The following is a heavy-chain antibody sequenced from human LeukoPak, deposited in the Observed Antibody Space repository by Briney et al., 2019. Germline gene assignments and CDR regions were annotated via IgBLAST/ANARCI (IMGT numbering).Heavy chain of an antibody. J-gene: IGHJ4*02. V-gene: IGHV4-59*08. Sequence: SETLSLTCTVSGGSISSYYWSWIRQPPGKGLEWIGYIYYGGSTNYNPSLKSRVTISVDTSKNQFSLKLSSVTAADTAVYYCARHYDWVSRFDYWGQGTLVTVSS. CDR2: IYYGGST. CDR3: ARHYDWVSRFDY. D-gene: IGHD3-16*01. CDR1: GGSISSYY.